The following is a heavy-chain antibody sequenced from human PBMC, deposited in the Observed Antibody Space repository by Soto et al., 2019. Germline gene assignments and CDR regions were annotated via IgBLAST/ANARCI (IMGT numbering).Heavy chain of an antibody. V-gene: IGHV3-23*01. CDR3: ANRYYDFWSGYNVPYYYYGMDV. D-gene: IGHD3-3*01. Sequence: GGSLRLSCAASGFTFSSYAMSWVRQAPGKGLEWVSAISGSGGSTYYADSVKGRFTISRDNSKNTLYLQMNSLRAEDTAVYYCANRYYDFWSGYNVPYYYYGMDVWGQGTTVTVSS. CDR1: GFTFSSYA. J-gene: IGHJ6*02. CDR2: ISGSGGST.